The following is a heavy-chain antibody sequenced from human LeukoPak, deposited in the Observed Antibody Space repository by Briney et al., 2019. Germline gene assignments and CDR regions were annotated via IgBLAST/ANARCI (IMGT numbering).Heavy chain of an antibody. V-gene: IGHV4-30-4*08. CDR3: ARESYGSGSYYNYFDY. CDR2: IYYSGST. CDR1: GGSVSSGNYY. J-gene: IGHJ4*02. D-gene: IGHD3-10*01. Sequence: PSETLSLTCTVSGGSVSSGNYYWGSIRQPPGRGLEWIRYIYYSGSTYYKPSLKSRVTISVDTSKNQFSLKLSSVTAADTAVYYCARESYGSGSYYNYFDYWGQGTLVTVSS.